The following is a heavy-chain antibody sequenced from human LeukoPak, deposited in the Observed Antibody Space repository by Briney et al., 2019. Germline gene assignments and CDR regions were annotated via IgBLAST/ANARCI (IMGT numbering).Heavy chain of an antibody. J-gene: IGHJ6*03. V-gene: IGHV3-23*05. Sequence: PGGSLRLSCAASGFTFSSYSMNWVRQAPEKGLEWVSSVSISGENTYYADSVKGRFTISRDNSKDTLYLLMSSLRADDTAVYYCARGRGRNPSGYYYYMDVWGKGTTVTISS. CDR3: ARGRGRNPSGYYYYMDV. CDR2: VSISGENT. D-gene: IGHD2-15*01. CDR1: GFTFSSYS.